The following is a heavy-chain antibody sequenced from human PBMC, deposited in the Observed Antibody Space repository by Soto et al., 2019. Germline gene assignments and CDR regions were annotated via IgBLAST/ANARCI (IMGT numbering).Heavy chain of an antibody. CDR2: IYPGDSDI. J-gene: IGHJ5*02. D-gene: IGHD6-13*01. V-gene: IGHV5-51*01. CDR3: ARQEYYSSWYSGWFDP. Sequence: TGESLKISCKGSGYSFTTYWIAWVRQMPGKGLEWMAIIYPGDSDIRYSPSFQGQVTISADKSISTVYLQWSSLKASDTAMYYCARQEYYSSWYSGWFDPWGQGTLVTVSS. CDR1: GYSFTTYW.